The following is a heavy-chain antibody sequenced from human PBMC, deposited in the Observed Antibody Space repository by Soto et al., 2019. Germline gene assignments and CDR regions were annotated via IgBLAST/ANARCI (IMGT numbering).Heavy chain of an antibody. CDR3: ARELKLELRVAGAFDV. D-gene: IGHD1-7*01. V-gene: IGHV3-21*01. CDR1: GFTFSSYS. CDR2: ISSSSSYI. J-gene: IGHJ3*01. Sequence: GSLRLSCAASGFTFSSYSMNWVRQAPGKGLEWVSSISSSSSYIYYADSVKGRFTISRDNAKNSLYLQMNSLRAEDTAVYYCARELKLELRVAGAFDVWGQGTMVTVSS.